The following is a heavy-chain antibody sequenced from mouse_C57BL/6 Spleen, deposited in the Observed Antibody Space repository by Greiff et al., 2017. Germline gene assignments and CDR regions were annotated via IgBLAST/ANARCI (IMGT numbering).Heavy chain of an antibody. CDR3: ARDSSSGYGAWFAY. CDR1: GYSITSGYY. CDR2: ISYDGSN. Sequence: EVKLMESGPGLVKPSQSLSLTCSVTGYSITSGYYWNWIRQFPGNKLEWMGYISYDGSNNYNPSLKNRISITRDTSKKQFFLKLNSVTTEDTATYYCARDSSSGYGAWFAYWGQGTLVTVSA. J-gene: IGHJ3*01. V-gene: IGHV3-6*01. D-gene: IGHD3-2*02.